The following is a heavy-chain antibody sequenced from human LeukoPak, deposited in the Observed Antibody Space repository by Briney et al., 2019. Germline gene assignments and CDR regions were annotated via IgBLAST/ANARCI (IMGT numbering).Heavy chain of an antibody. J-gene: IGHJ5*02. V-gene: IGHV3-23*01. D-gene: IGHD6-13*01. Sequence: GGSLRLSCAASGFTFSSYAMNWVRQAPGKGLEWVSTISGSGSKTYYADSVKGRFTIARDNSKNTMDLQMNSLRAEDTAVYYCASKARSPGFLIAAAGRGWFDPWGQGTLVTVSS. CDR1: GFTFSSYA. CDR2: ISGSGSKT. CDR3: ASKARSPGFLIAAAGRGWFDP.